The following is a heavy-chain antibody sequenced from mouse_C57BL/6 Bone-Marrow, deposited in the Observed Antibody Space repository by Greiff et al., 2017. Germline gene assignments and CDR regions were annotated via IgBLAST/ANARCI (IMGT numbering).Heavy chain of an antibody. J-gene: IGHJ2*01. CDR3: ARKGLGYDA. Sequence: ESGPGLVKPSQSLSLTCSVTGYSITSGYYWNWIRQFPGNKLEWMGYISYDGSNNYNPSLKNRISITRDTSKNQFFLKLNSVTTEDTATYYCARKGLGYDAWGQGTTLTVSS. V-gene: IGHV3-6*01. CDR2: ISYDGSN. CDR1: GYSITSGYY. D-gene: IGHD2-2*01.